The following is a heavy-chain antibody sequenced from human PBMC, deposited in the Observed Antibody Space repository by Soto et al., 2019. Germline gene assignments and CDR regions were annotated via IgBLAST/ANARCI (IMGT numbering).Heavy chain of an antibody. V-gene: IGHV3-74*01. CDR1: GFTFSSYW. CDR2: INSDGSST. D-gene: IGHD2-2*02. Sequence: EVQLVESGGGLVQPGGSLRLSCAASGFTFSSYWMHWVRQAPGKGLVWVSRINSDGSSTSYADSVKGRFTISRDNAKNTLYLQMNSLRAEDTAVYYCARGYCSSTSCYIGWVGPAGVNDAFDIWGQGTMVTVSS. J-gene: IGHJ3*02. CDR3: ARGYCSSTSCYIGWVGPAGVNDAFDI.